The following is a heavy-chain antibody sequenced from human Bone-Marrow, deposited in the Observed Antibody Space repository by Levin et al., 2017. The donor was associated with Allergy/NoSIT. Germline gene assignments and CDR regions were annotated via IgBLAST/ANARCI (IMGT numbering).Heavy chain of an antibody. CDR2: IYYSGST. J-gene: IGHJ5*02. CDR3: ASRHRYCSGGSCYSGEVYDWFDP. CDR1: GGSISSSSYY. Sequence: SQTLSLTCTVSGGSISSSSYYWRWIRQPPGKGLEWIGSIYYSGSTYYNPSLKSRVTISVDTSKNQFSLKLSSVTAADTAVYYCASRHRYCSGGSCYSGEVYDWFDPWGQGTLVTVSS. D-gene: IGHD2-15*01. V-gene: IGHV4-39*01.